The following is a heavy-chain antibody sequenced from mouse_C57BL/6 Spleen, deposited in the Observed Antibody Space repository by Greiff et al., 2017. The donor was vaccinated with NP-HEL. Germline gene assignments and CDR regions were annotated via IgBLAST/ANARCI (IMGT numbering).Heavy chain of an antibody. Sequence: VQLQQSGPGLVKPSQSLSLTCSVTGYSITSGYYCNWIRQFPGNKLEWMGYISYDGSNNYNPSLKNRISITRDTSKNQFFLKLNSVTTEDTATYYCATGAYYTFDYWGQGTTLTVSS. V-gene: IGHV3-6*01. CDR1: GYSITSGYY. D-gene: IGHD2-12*01. CDR3: ATGAYYTFDY. J-gene: IGHJ2*01. CDR2: ISYDGSN.